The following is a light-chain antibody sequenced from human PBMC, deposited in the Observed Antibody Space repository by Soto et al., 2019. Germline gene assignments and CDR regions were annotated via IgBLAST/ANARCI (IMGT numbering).Light chain of an antibody. CDR2: DAS. CDR1: QSVSSY. CDR3: QQRSNWPPTWT. Sequence: EIVVTQSPATLSLSPGERATLSCRASQSVSSYLAWYQQKPGQAPRLLIYDASNRATGIPARFSGSGSGTDFTLTISSLEPEDFAVYYCQQRSNWPPTWTFGQGTRLEIK. J-gene: IGKJ5*01. V-gene: IGKV3-11*01.